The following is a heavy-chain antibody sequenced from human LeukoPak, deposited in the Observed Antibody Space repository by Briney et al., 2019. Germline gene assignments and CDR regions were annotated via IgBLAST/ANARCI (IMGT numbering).Heavy chain of an antibody. Sequence: SETLSLTCTVSGGSISSSSYYWGWIRQPPGKGLEWIGSIYYSGSTYYNPSLKSRVTISVDTSKSQFSLKLSSVTAADTAVYYCATLPAYYYDSSGYYTRFDYWGQGTLVTVSS. D-gene: IGHD3-22*01. CDR1: GGSISSSSYY. CDR2: IYYSGST. V-gene: IGHV4-39*01. CDR3: ATLPAYYYDSSGYYTRFDY. J-gene: IGHJ4*02.